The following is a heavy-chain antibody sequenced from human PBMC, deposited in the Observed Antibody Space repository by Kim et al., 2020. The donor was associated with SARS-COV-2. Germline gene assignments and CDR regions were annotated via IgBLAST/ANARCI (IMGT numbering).Heavy chain of an antibody. CDR3: ARVGGPHNYYYYGMDV. CDR1: GFTFSDYY. Sequence: GGSLRLSCAASGFTFSDYYMSWIRQAPGKGLEWVSYISSSGSTIYYADSVKGRFTISRDNAKNSLYLQMNSLRAEDTAVYYCARVGGPHNYYYYGMDVWGQGTTVTVSS. J-gene: IGHJ6*02. V-gene: IGHV3-11*04. D-gene: IGHD2-15*01. CDR2: ISSSGSTI.